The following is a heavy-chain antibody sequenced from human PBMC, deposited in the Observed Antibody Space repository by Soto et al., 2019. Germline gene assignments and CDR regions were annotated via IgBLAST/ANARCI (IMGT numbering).Heavy chain of an antibody. J-gene: IGHJ4*02. CDR2: VSTSGRST. Sequence: GGSLRLSCSASGFIFSESTIYWVRQVPGKGLEAISAVSTSGRSTYYADSVKDRFTISRDNSENTLFLQMGSLGPEDTAIYYCVKQAHGLDGVAFDYWGQGTQVTVSS. V-gene: IGHV3-64D*06. D-gene: IGHD2-15*01. CDR1: GFIFSEST. CDR3: VKQAHGLDGVAFDY.